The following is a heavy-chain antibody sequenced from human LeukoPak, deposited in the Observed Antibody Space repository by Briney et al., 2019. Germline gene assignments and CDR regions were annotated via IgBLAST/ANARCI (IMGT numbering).Heavy chain of an antibody. V-gene: IGHV1-69*05. J-gene: IGHJ4*02. CDR1: GGTFSSYA. Sequence: ASVKVSCKASGGTFSSYAISWVRQAPGQGLEWMGGIIPIFGTANYAQKFQGRVTITTDESTSTAYMELSSLRSEDTAVYYCARGTSTYYYDSSGYPFDHWGQGTLVTVSS. CDR3: ARGTSTYYYDSSGYPFDH. CDR2: IIPIFGTA. D-gene: IGHD3-22*01.